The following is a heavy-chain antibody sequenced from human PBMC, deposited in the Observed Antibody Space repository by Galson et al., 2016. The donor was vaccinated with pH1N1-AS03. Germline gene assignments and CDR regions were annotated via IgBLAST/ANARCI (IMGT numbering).Heavy chain of an antibody. CDR2: VRYSGTT. V-gene: IGHV4-4*01. Sequence: ETLSLTCAVSGGSMTSPDWWTWVRQPPGKGLEWIGEVRYSGTTSYNPPLNSRVTMSINKSNNQFSLNLGSVTAADTAVYFCASAGYHTPGYHYWGQGALVTVSS. D-gene: IGHD3-16*02. J-gene: IGHJ4*02. CDR3: ASAGYHTPGYHY. CDR1: GGSMTSPDW.